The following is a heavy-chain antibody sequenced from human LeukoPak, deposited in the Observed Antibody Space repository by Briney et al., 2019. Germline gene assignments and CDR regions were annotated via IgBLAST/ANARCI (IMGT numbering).Heavy chain of an antibody. D-gene: IGHD6-13*01. Sequence: KPGGSLRLSCAASGFTFSNAWMSWVRQAPGKGLEWVGRIKSKTDGGTTDYAAPVKGRFTISRDDSKNTLYLQMNSLKTEDTAVYYCTTSAAADLPTDYWGQGTLVTVSS. V-gene: IGHV3-15*01. CDR1: GFTFSNAW. J-gene: IGHJ4*02. CDR3: TTSAAADLPTDY. CDR2: IKSKTDGGTT.